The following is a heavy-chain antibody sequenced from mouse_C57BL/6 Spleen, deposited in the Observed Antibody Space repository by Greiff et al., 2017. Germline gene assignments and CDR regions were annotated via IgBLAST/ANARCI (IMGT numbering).Heavy chain of an antibody. CDR1: GYTFTDYN. D-gene: IGHD1-1*01. CDR3: ARALYYYGSSLFAY. Sequence: EVQLQQSGPELVKPGASVKMSCKASGYTFTDYNMHWVKQSHGKGLEWIGYINPNNGGTSYNQKFKGKATLTVNKSSSTAYMELRSLTSEDSAVYYCARALYYYGSSLFAYWGQGTLVTVSA. CDR2: INPNNGGT. J-gene: IGHJ3*01. V-gene: IGHV1-22*01.